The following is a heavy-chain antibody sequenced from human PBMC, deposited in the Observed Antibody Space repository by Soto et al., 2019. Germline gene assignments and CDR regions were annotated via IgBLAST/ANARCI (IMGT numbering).Heavy chain of an antibody. D-gene: IGHD3-10*01. V-gene: IGHV4-30-2*02. Sequence: SENLSLTCAVSGGSISSDHSWSWIRQPPGKGLEWIGYIYHSGSTYYNPSLKSRVTISVDRSKNQFSLKLSSVTAADTAVYYCARWYGSAFNIWGQGTMGT. J-gene: IGHJ3*02. CDR3: ARWYGSAFNI. CDR2: IYHSGST. CDR1: GGSISSDHS.